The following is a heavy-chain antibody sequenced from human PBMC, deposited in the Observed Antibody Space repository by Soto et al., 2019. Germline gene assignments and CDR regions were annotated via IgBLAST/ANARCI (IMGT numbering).Heavy chain of an antibody. CDR3: AREKSGPSAFRALYNAFDI. CDR2: IIPILGTA. CDR1: GGTFSSYA. Sequence: QVQLVQSGAEVKKPGSSVKVSCKASGGTFSSYAISWVRQAPEQGLEWMGGIIPILGTANYAQKFQGRVTITADESTIPAYMEVSSSRSDDTAMYYCAREKSGPSAFRALYNAFDIWGQGTMVTVSS. J-gene: IGHJ3*02. D-gene: IGHD3-10*01. V-gene: IGHV1-69*01.